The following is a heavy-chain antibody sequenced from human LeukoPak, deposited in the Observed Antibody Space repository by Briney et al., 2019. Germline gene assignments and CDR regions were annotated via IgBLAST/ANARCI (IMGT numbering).Heavy chain of an antibody. Sequence: ASVKVSCKASGYTFTSYYMHWVRQAPGQGLEWMGIINPSGGSTSYAQKFQGRVTMTRDMSTSTVYMELSSLRAEDTAVYYCARDSTYYYDSSGYPQFDYWGQGTLVTVSS. J-gene: IGHJ4*02. D-gene: IGHD3-22*01. CDR3: ARDSTYYYDSSGYPQFDY. CDR2: INPSGGST. CDR1: GYTFTSYY. V-gene: IGHV1-46*01.